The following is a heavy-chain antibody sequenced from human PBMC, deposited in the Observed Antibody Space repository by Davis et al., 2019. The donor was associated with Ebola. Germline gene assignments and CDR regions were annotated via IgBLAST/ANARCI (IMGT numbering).Heavy chain of an antibody. Sequence: GESLKISCTGSGYNFNTYWIGWVRQMPGKGLEWMGIIYPGDSDTRYSPSFQGQVTISADKSINTAYLQWSSLKASDTAIYYCARRRVIHALSTNDYFDFWGQGTLVTVSS. J-gene: IGHJ4*02. V-gene: IGHV5-51*01. D-gene: IGHD5/OR15-5a*01. CDR3: ARRRVIHALSTNDYFDF. CDR1: GYNFNTYW. CDR2: IYPGDSDT.